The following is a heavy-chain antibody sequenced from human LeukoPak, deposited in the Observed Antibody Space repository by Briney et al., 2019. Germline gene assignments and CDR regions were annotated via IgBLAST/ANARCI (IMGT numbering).Heavy chain of an antibody. CDR2: IIPIFGTA. J-gene: IGHJ5*02. V-gene: IGHV1-69*13. CDR3: ARVELDIVVVPAALGWFDP. D-gene: IGHD2-2*01. CDR1: GGTFSSYA. Sequence: SVKVSCKASGGTFSSYAISWVRQAPGQGLDWMGGIIPIFGTANYAQKFQGRVTITADESTSTAYMELSSLRSEDTAVYYCARVELDIVVVPAALGWFDPWGQGTLVTVSP.